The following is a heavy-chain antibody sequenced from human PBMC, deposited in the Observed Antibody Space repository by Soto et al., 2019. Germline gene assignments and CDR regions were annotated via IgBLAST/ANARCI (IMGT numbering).Heavy chain of an antibody. D-gene: IGHD3-3*01. Sequence: GGSLRLSCAASGFTFSSYAMHWVRQAPGKGLEWVAVISYDGSNKYYTDSVKGRFTISRDNSKNTLYLQMNSLRAEDTAVYYCARDLGRTCWSGYYRLDYWGQGTLVTVSS. CDR1: GFTFSSYA. CDR3: ARDLGRTCWSGYYRLDY. V-gene: IGHV3-30-3*01. CDR2: ISYDGSNK. J-gene: IGHJ4*02.